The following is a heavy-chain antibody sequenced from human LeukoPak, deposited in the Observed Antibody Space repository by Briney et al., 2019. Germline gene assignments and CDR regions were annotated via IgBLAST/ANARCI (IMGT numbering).Heavy chain of an antibody. D-gene: IGHD6-19*01. J-gene: IGHJ1*01. CDR2: IDHSGST. Sequence: SETLSLTCAIYGGSFSGYYWSWIRQPPGKGLEWIGEIDHSGSTNYNPSLKSRVTISVDTSKNQFSLKLSSVTAADTAVYYCARGHSGWFAEYFQHWGQGTLVTVSS. CDR1: GGSFSGYY. CDR3: ARGHSGWFAEYFQH. V-gene: IGHV4-34*01.